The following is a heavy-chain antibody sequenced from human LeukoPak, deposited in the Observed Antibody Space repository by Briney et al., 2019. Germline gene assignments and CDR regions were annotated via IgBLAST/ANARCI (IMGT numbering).Heavy chain of an antibody. CDR3: ACPGIVAAGTDRGFDY. CDR1: GGSISSYY. D-gene: IGHD6-13*01. Sequence: PSETLSLTCTVSGGSISSYYWSWIRQPPGKGMEWIGFIYYSGSTNYNPSLKSRVTISVDTSKNQFSLRLSSVIAADTAVYYCACPGIVAAGTDRGFDYWGQGILVTVSS. CDR2: IYYSGST. V-gene: IGHV4-59*01. J-gene: IGHJ4*02.